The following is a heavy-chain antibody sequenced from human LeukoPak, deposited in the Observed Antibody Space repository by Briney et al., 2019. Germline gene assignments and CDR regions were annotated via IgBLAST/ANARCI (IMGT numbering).Heavy chain of an antibody. CDR2: IYWNDDK. V-gene: IGHV2-5*01. CDR1: GFSLSTSGVG. Sequence: ESGPTLVKPTQTLTLTCTFSGFSLSTSGVGVGWIRQPPGKALEWLALIYWNDDKRYSPSLKSRLTITKDTSKNQVVLTMTNMDPVDTATYYCAHLYDFCSGYYRVGTSFDYWGQGALVTVSS. CDR3: AHLYDFCSGYYRVGTSFDY. J-gene: IGHJ4*02. D-gene: IGHD3-3*01.